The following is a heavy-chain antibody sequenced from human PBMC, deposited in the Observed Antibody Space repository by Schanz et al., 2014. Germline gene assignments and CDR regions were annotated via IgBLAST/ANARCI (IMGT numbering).Heavy chain of an antibody. CDR3: ARVRRRIATPSTPSFRNYYYYAMDV. CDR2: ICSSGNTI. J-gene: IGHJ6*02. CDR1: GFTFRDYY. V-gene: IGHV3-11*01. Sequence: QVQLLQFGGGLVKPGGSLRLSCAASGFTFRDYYMSWIRQAPGKGLEWVSYICSSGNTIYYADSVKGRFTISRDNAKNSLYLQMNSLRAEDTAVFYCARVRRRIATPSTPSFRNYYYYAMDVWGQGTTVTVSS. D-gene: IGHD6-13*01.